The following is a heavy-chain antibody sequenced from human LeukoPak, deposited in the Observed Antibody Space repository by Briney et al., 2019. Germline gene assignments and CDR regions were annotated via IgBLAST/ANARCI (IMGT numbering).Heavy chain of an antibody. CDR3: AAPGYSSGWYDY. D-gene: IGHD6-19*01. J-gene: IGHJ4*02. V-gene: IGHV1-46*01. CDR2: ISPNGGTT. Sequence: ASVKVSCKASGYTFTDYFTHWVRQAPGQGLEWMGIISPNGGTTNYAQKFQERVTITRDMSTSTAYMELSSLRSEDTAVYYCAAPGYSSGWYDYWGQGTLATVSS. CDR1: GYTFTDYF.